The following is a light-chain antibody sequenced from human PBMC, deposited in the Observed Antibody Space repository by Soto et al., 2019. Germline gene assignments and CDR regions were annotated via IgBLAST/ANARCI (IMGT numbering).Light chain of an antibody. CDR2: GAS. V-gene: IGKV3-20*01. CDR3: QQNENWPMYS. CDR1: QSVSSSY. J-gene: IGKJ2*03. Sequence: EIVLTQSPGTLSLSPGERATLSCRASQSVSSSYLAWYQQKPGQAPRLLIYGASSRATGIPDRFSGSGSGTDFTLTISRLEPEDFAVYYCQQNENWPMYSFGQGTKLEIK.